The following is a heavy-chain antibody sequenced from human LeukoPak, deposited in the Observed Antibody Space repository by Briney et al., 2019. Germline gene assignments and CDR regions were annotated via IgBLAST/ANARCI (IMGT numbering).Heavy chain of an antibody. CDR1: GFTFSSHS. CDR2: ISVSSSTI. V-gene: IGHV3-48*02. CDR3: ARDSSWGYSSGWYDY. D-gene: IGHD6-19*01. J-gene: IGHJ4*02. Sequence: TGGSLRLSCAASGFTFSSHSMNWVRQAPGKGLEWVSYISVSSSTIYYADSVQGRFTISRDNAKNSLYLQMNSLRDEDTAVYYCARDSSWGYSSGWYDYWGQGTLVTVSS.